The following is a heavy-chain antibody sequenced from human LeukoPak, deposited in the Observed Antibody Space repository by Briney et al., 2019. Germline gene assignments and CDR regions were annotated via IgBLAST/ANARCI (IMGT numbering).Heavy chain of an antibody. Sequence: PSETLSLTCAVYGGSFSGYYWSWIRQPPGKGLEWIGEINHSGSTNYNPSLKSRVTISVDTSKNQFSLKLSSVTAADTAVYYCAREEPQYYYDSSGYLRDWGQGTLVTVSS. D-gene: IGHD3-22*01. CDR1: GGSFSGYY. CDR3: AREEPQYYYDSSGYLRD. CDR2: INHSGST. V-gene: IGHV4-34*09. J-gene: IGHJ4*02.